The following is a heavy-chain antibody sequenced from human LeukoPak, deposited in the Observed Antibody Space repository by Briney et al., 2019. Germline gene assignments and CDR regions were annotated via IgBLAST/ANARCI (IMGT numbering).Heavy chain of an antibody. Sequence: SQTLSLTCAISGDSVSSNSAAWSWIRQSPSRGLEWLGRTYYRSKWYNDYAVSVKSRITVNPDTSKNQFSLQLNSVTPEDTAVYYCARTTCSGGTCSVSFDSWGQGTLVTVSS. V-gene: IGHV6-1*01. D-gene: IGHD2-15*01. J-gene: IGHJ4*02. CDR1: GDSVSSNSAA. CDR2: TYYRSKWYN. CDR3: ARTTCSGGTCSVSFDS.